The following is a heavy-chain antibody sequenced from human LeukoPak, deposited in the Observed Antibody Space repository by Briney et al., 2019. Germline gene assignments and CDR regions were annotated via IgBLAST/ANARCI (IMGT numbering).Heavy chain of an antibody. CDR3: ARGPSGSDY. CDR1: GYTFTGHY. J-gene: IGHJ4*02. D-gene: IGHD3-10*01. Sequence: GASVTVSCKASGYTFTGHYMHWVRQAPGQGLEWMGRINPSSGGTNYAQKFQGRVTMTRDTSINTAYMDLSSLRSDDTAVYYCARGPSGSDYWGQGTLVIVSS. CDR2: INPSSGGT. V-gene: IGHV1-2*06.